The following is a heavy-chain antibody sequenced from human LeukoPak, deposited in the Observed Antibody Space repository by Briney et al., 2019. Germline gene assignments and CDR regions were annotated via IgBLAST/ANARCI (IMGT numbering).Heavy chain of an antibody. CDR3: AKGGKWDVTPFDY. CDR1: GFTFTSYS. V-gene: IGHV3-23*01. CDR2: ISGGGGST. D-gene: IGHD1-26*01. Sequence: GSLRLSCAASGFTFTSYSMNWVRQAPGKGLEWVSTISGGGGSTYYADSVKGRFTISRDNSKNTLYLQVNSPRAEDTAVYYCAKGGKWDVTPFDYWGQGTLVTVSS. J-gene: IGHJ4*02.